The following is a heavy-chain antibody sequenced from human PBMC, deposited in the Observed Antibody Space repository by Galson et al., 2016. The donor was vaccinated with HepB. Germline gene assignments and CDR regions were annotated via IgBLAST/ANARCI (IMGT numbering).Heavy chain of an antibody. V-gene: IGHV3-21*01. D-gene: IGHD6-19*01. CDR1: GFTFSSYS. CDR3: ARGREFIAVTGSRWFDP. Sequence: SLRLSCAASGFTFSSYSMNWVRQAPGKGLERVSSISGSNSYIYYADSVKGRFTISRDNAKNSLYLQMNSLRAEDTAVYYCARGREFIAVTGSRWFDPWGQGTLVTISS. J-gene: IGHJ5*02. CDR2: ISGSNSYI.